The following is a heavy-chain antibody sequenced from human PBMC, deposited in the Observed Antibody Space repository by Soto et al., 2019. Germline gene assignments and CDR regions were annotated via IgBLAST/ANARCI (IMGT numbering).Heavy chain of an antibody. CDR3: ARDYYDSSGYYYGYNWFDP. Sequence: LSLTGTVSGCSISSGGYYWSWIRQHPGKGLEWIGYIYYSGSTYYNPSLKSRVTISVDTSKNQFSLKLSSVTAADTAVYYCARDYYDSSGYYYGYNWFDPWGQGTLVTVSS. CDR1: GCSISSGGYY. V-gene: IGHV4-31*03. J-gene: IGHJ5*02. CDR2: IYYSGST. D-gene: IGHD3-22*01.